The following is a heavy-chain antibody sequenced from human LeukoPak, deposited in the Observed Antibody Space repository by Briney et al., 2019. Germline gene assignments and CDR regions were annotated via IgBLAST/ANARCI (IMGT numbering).Heavy chain of an antibody. J-gene: IGHJ5*02. CDR2: IYPGDSDT. V-gene: IGHV5-51*01. CDR1: GYSFTSYW. D-gene: IGHD2-2*02. Sequence: GESLKISCKGPGYSFTSYWIGWVRQMPGKGLEWMGIIYPGDSDTRYSPSFQGQVTISADKSISTAYLQWSSLKASDTAMYYCARTYCSSTSCYIGNWFDPWGQGTLVTVSS. CDR3: ARTYCSSTSCYIGNWFDP.